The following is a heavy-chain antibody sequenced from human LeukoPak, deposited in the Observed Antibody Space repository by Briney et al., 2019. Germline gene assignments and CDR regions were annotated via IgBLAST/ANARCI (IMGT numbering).Heavy chain of an antibody. CDR2: IRYDGSNK. Sequence: PGGSLRLSCAASGFTFSSYGMHWVRQAPGKGLEWVAFIRYDGSNKYYADSVKGRFTISRDNSKNTLYLQMNSLRAEDTAVYYCAAPYYYDSSGYSYGALDIWGQGTMVTVTS. D-gene: IGHD3-22*01. J-gene: IGHJ3*02. V-gene: IGHV3-30*02. CDR1: GFTFSSYG. CDR3: AAPYYYDSSGYSYGALDI.